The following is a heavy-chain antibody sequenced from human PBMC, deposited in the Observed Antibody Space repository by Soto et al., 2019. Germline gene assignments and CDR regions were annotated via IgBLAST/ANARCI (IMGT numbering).Heavy chain of an antibody. CDR3: ARDGPRGENSSGWYRGAFDI. CDR2: IYYSGST. Sequence: SETLSLTCTVSGGSISSYYWSWIRQPPGKGLEWIGYIYYSGSTNYNPSLKSRVTISVGTSKNQFSVKLSSVTAADTAVYYWARDGPRGENSSGWYRGAFDIWGQGTMVTVSS. V-gene: IGHV4-59*01. J-gene: IGHJ3*02. CDR1: GGSISSYY. D-gene: IGHD6-19*01.